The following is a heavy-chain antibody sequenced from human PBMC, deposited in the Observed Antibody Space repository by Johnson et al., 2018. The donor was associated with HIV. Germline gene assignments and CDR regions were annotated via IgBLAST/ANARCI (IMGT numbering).Heavy chain of an antibody. V-gene: IGHV3-20*04. J-gene: IGHJ3*01. Sequence: VQLVESGGGVVQPGGSLRLSCGASGFIFSNYAMSWVRQAPGKGLEWVSGISWNSGSIGYADSVKGRFTISRDNAKNSLYLQMNSLRVEDTAVYYCARGSRYTYDNDDAYLLHAFDFWGQGTMVTVSS. CDR2: ISWNSGSI. CDR1: GFIFSNYA. D-gene: IGHD3-22*01. CDR3: ARGSRYTYDNDDAYLLHAFDF.